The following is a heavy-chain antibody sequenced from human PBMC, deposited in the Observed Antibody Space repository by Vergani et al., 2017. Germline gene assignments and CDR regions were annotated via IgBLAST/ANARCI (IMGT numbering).Heavy chain of an antibody. D-gene: IGHD3-10*01. CDR2: ISSGGGDI. J-gene: IGHJ1*01. CDR3: TTAWGLYYLHGEYFQY. V-gene: IGHV3-23*01. Sequence: EVQLLESGGGLVQPGGSRRLSCAGAGFTFDTSTMAYVRQAPGNGLEWVATISSGGGDIFYADSVKGRFTIARDNSKNTLFLQMNSLKDEDTAVYYCTTAWGLYYLHGEYFQYWGRGTLVSVSS. CDR1: GFTFDTST.